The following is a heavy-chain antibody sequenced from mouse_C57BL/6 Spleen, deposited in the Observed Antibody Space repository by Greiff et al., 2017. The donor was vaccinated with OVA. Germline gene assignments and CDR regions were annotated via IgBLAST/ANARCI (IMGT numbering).Heavy chain of an antibody. CDR2: IYPSDSET. J-gene: IGHJ4*01. CDR1: GYTFTSYW. Sequence: QLQQPGAELVRPGSSVKLSCKASGYTFTSYWMDWVKQRPGQGLEWIGNIYPSDSETHYNQKFKDKATLTVDKSSSTAYMQLSSLTSEDSAVYYCARSTGTRAMDYWGQGTSVTVSS. V-gene: IGHV1-61*01. CDR3: ARSTGTRAMDY. D-gene: IGHD4-1*01.